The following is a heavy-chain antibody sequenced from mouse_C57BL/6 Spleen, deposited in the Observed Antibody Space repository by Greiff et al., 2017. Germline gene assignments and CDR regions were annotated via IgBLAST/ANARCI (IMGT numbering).Heavy chain of an antibody. Sequence: QVQLQQSGPELVKPGASVKISCKASGYAFSSSWMNWVKQRPGKGLEWIGRIYPGDGDTNYNGKFKGKATLTADKSSSTAYMQLSSLTSEDSAVYFCARTGPGRGFAYWGQGTLVTVSA. D-gene: IGHD4-1*01. J-gene: IGHJ3*01. V-gene: IGHV1-82*01. CDR2: IYPGDGDT. CDR1: GYAFSSSW. CDR3: ARTGPGRGFAY.